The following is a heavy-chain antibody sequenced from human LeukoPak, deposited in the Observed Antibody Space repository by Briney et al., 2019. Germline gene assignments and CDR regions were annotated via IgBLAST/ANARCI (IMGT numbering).Heavy chain of an antibody. CDR1: GFTFSSYA. Sequence: PGGSLRLSCAASGFTFSSYAMSWVRQAPGKGLEWVSAISGSGGSTNYADSVKGRFTISRDNAKNSLYLQMNSLRAEDTAVYYCALGYSSSWSLDYWGQGTLVTVSS. V-gene: IGHV3-23*01. CDR3: ALGYSSSWSLDY. D-gene: IGHD6-13*01. CDR2: ISGSGGST. J-gene: IGHJ4*02.